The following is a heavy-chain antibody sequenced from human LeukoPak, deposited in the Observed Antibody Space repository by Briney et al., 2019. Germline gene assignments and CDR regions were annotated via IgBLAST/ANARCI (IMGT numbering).Heavy chain of an antibody. D-gene: IGHD1-26*01. J-gene: IGHJ4*02. CDR2: ISGRSSTI. CDR3: ARDRIKSGSYYFDY. V-gene: IGHV3-48*01. Sequence: TGGSLRLSCAASAFTFSDYSMNWVRQAPGKGLEWVSYISGRSSTIYHADSVKGRFTISRDNAKNSMYLQMNSLRAEDTAVYYCARDRIKSGSYYFDYWGQGTLATVSS. CDR1: AFTFSDYS.